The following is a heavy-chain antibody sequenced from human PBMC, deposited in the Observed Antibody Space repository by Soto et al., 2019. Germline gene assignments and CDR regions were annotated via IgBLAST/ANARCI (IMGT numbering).Heavy chain of an antibody. CDR3: ARSPYYDYYYYYGMDV. V-gene: IGHV4-4*02. Sequence: SETLSLTCAVSGGSISSSNWWSWVRQPPGKGLEWIGEIYHSGSTNYNPSLKSRVTISVDRSKNQFSLKLSSVTAADTAVYYCARSPYYDYYYYYGMDVWGQGTTVTVSS. D-gene: IGHD3-10*01. J-gene: IGHJ6*02. CDR2: IYHSGST. CDR1: GGSISSSNW.